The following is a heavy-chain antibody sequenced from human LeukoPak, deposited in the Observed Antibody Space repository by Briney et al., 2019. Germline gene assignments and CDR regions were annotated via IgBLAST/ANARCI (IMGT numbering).Heavy chain of an antibody. CDR1: GYTLTELS. J-gene: IGHJ4*02. CDR2: FDPEDGET. CDR3: ATWVRTVGATDY. Sequence: GASVKVSCKVSGYTLTELSMHWVRQAPGKRLEWMGGFDPEDGETIYAQKFQGRVTMTEDTSTDTAYMELSSLRSEDTAVYYCATWVRTVGATDYWGQGTLVTVSS. D-gene: IGHD1-26*01. V-gene: IGHV1-24*01.